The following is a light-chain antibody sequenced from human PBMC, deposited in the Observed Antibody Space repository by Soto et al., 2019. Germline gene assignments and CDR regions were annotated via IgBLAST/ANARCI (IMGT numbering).Light chain of an antibody. Sequence: EIQLTQSPPSLTASVGDRVTLTCRAGQRIKNDLGWYQQKPGKAATRPIYAASSFQSGLPSRCSGSVSKTEFTLTISSLQPEGFSTYHFLQHNSYPPTFGQGTKVDMK. CDR2: AAS. CDR1: QRIKND. CDR3: LQHNSYPPT. V-gene: IGKV1-17*01. J-gene: IGKJ1*01.